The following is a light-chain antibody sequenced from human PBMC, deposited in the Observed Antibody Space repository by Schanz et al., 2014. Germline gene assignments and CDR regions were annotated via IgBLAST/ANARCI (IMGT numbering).Light chain of an antibody. J-gene: IGKJ3*01. CDR3: QQYGSSLFT. V-gene: IGKV3-20*01. CDR2: GTS. Sequence: EIVLTQSPGTLSLSPGERATLSCRASQSVHINYLAWHQQKPGQAPRLLIYGTSIRATGIPDRFSGSGSGTDFTLTISRLEPEDFAVYYCQQYGSSLFTFGPGTKVDIK. CDR1: QSVHINY.